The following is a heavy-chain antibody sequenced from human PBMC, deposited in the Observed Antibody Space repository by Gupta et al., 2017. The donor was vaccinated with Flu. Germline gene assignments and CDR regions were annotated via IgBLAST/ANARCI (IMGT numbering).Heavy chain of an antibody. J-gene: IGHJ5*02. D-gene: IGHD3-16*01. Sequence: ASGGTFTTYAISWVRQAPGQGLEWMGGIIPSFGAANYAQKFQGRVTITADKSTSTVYMELSRVRPQDTAVHYCARGSQGDYDCFDPWGQGTFVTVSS. CDR2: IIPSFGAA. V-gene: IGHV1-69*06. CDR3: ARGSQGDYDCFDP. CDR1: GGTFTTYA.